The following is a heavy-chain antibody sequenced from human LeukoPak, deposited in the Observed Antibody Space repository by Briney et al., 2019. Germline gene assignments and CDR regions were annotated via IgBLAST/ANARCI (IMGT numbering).Heavy chain of an antibody. J-gene: IGHJ4*02. D-gene: IGHD3-22*01. CDR3: ARLTFHYDGSGYYFDY. CDR1: GGSISSSSYY. CDR2: LHYGGST. Sequence: SETLSLTCTVSGGSISSSSYYWGWIRQPPGKGLEWIGSLHYGGSTYYNPYLKSRFTISVDTSKKQISLKQNSVTAADTAVYYCARLTFHYDGSGYYFDYWGQGTLVTVSS. V-gene: IGHV4-39*01.